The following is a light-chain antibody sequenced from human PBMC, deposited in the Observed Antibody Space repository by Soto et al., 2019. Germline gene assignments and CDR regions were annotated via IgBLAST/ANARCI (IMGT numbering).Light chain of an antibody. V-gene: IGKV1-5*01. CDR2: DVS. Sequence: DIQMTQSPSTLSASIGDRVTITCRASQNIRNWLAWYQHKPGKAPKVLMYDVSTLESGVPSRFSGSGSGTDFTLIISSLQPDDVATYYCQQYNSYLYSFGQGTKLEIK. J-gene: IGKJ2*03. CDR3: QQYNSYLYS. CDR1: QNIRNW.